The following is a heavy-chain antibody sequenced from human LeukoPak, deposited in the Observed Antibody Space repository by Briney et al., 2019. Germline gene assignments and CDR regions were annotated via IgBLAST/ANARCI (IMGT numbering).Heavy chain of an antibody. CDR1: GGSFSGYY. D-gene: IGHD6-13*01. J-gene: IGHJ3*02. Sequence: SETLSLTCAVYGGSFSGYYWSWIRQPPGKGLEWIGYIYYSGSTNYNPSLKSRVTISVDTSKNQFSLKLSSVTAADTAVYYCARHQPAAGTAYSAFDIWGQGTMVTVSS. V-gene: IGHV4-59*08. CDR2: IYYSGST. CDR3: ARHQPAAGTAYSAFDI.